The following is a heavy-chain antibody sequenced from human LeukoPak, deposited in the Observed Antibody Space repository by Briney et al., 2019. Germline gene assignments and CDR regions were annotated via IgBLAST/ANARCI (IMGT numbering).Heavy chain of an antibody. D-gene: IGHD3-3*02. CDR2: IYYSGST. J-gene: IGHJ4*02. Sequence: GSLRLSCAASGFTFSSYWMSRVRQPPGKGLEWIGSIYYSGSTYYNPSLKSRVTISVDTSKNQFSLKLSSVTAADTAVYYCARNDIFGVLPEFWGMGTLVSVTS. CDR3: ARNDIFGVLPEF. V-gene: IGHV4-4*02. CDR1: GFTFSSYW.